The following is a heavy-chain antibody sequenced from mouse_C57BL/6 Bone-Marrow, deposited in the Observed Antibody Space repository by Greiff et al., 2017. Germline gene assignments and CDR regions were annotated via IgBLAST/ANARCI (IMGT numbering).Heavy chain of an antibody. V-gene: IGHV3-6*01. D-gene: IGHD1-1*01. Sequence: DVQLVESGPGLVKPSQSLSLTCSVTGYSITSGYYWNWIRQFPGNKLEWMGYISYDGSNNYNPSLKNRISITRDTSKNQFFLKLNSVTTEDTATYYCAREWIYYYGGFAYWGQGTLVTVSA. CDR2: ISYDGSN. J-gene: IGHJ3*01. CDR3: AREWIYYYGGFAY. CDR1: GYSITSGYY.